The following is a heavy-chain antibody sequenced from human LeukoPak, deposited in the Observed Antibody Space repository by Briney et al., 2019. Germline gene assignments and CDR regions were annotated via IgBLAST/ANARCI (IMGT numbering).Heavy chain of an antibody. J-gene: IGHJ4*02. CDR2: FDPEDGET. CDR1: GYTLIELS. D-gene: IGHD4-17*01. CDR3: ATGGGYGDPTVNFDY. V-gene: IGHV1-24*01. Sequence: ASVKVSCKVSGYTLIELSMHWVRQAPGKGLEWMGGFDPEDGETIYAQKFQGRVTMTEDTSTDTAYMELSSLRSEDTAVYYCATGGGYGDPTVNFDYWGQGTLVTVSS.